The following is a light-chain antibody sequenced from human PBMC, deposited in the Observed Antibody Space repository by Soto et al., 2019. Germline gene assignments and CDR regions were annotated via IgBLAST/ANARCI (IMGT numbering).Light chain of an antibody. CDR3: QQYNSYSWT. CDR1: QSISSW. V-gene: IGKV1-5*03. CDR2: KAS. Sequence: DLQMTQSPSTLSASVGDRVTITCRASQSISSWLAWYQQQPGKAPKLLIYKASSLESGVPSRFSGSGSGTEFTLPISSLQPDDFATYYCQQYNSYSWTFGQGTKVEIK. J-gene: IGKJ1*01.